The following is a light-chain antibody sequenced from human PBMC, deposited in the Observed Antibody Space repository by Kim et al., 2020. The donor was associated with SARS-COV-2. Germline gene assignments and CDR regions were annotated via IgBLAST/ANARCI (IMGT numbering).Light chain of an antibody. CDR1: QDITKD. V-gene: IGKV1-17*01. CDR3: LQYSDFPWT. J-gene: IGKJ1*01. Sequence: DIQMTQSPSSLSASVGDRVTITCRASQDITKDLGWYQQKPGESPKRLIYGTSNLQSGVPSRFSGSGSGTEFTLTISSLQPEDFATYYCLQYSDFPWTFGQGTKVDIK. CDR2: GTS.